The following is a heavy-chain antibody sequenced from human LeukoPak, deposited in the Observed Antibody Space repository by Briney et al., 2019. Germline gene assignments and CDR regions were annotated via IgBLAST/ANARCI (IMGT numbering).Heavy chain of an antibody. D-gene: IGHD2-2*01. J-gene: IGHJ4*02. CDR3: ARERPAGVDY. CDR2: ISSSSSYI. V-gene: IGHV3-21*01. CDR1: GFTFSSYA. Sequence: KAGGSLRLSCAASGFTFSSYAMSWVRQAPGKGLEWVSSISSSSSYIYYADSVKGRFTISRDNAKNSLYLQMNSLRAEDTAVYYCARERPAGVDYWGQGTLVTVSS.